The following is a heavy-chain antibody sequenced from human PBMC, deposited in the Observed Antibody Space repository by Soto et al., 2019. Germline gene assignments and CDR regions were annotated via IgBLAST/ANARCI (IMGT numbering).Heavy chain of an antibody. Sequence: GGTFSSYAISWVRQAPGQGLEWMGGIIPIFGTANYAQKFQGRVTITADESTSTAYMELSSLRSEDTAVYYCARVVSIAVDYYYYGMDVWGQGTTVTVSS. CDR2: IIPIFGTA. CDR3: ARVVSIAVDYYYYGMDV. J-gene: IGHJ6*02. V-gene: IGHV1-69*01. CDR1: GGTFSSYA. D-gene: IGHD6-6*01.